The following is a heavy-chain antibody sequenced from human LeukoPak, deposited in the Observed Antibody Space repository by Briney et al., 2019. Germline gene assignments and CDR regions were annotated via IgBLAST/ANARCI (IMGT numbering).Heavy chain of an antibody. J-gene: IGHJ5*02. D-gene: IGHD2-2*01. CDR1: GFTFSSYE. CDR3: ARDCSSTSCPNWFDP. CDR2: ISSSGSTI. V-gene: IGHV3-48*03. Sequence: GGSLRLSCAASGFTFSSYEMNWVRQAPGKGLEWVSCISSSGSTIYYADSVKGRFTISRDNAKNSLYLQMNSLRAEDTAVYYCARDCSSTSCPNWFDPWGQGTLVTVSS.